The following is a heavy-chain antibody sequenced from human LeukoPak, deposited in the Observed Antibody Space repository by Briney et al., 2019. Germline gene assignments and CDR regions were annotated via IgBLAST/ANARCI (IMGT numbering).Heavy chain of an antibody. Sequence: GGSLRLSCAASGFTFSDYDMHWVRQAPGKGLEWVSRVGATGDTDYPDSVKGRFTISRENAKNSLYLQMNSLRVEDTAVYYCVREHSKVFDPWGQGTLVTVSS. V-gene: IGHV3-13*01. J-gene: IGHJ5*02. CDR2: VGATGDT. CDR1: GFTFSDYD. CDR3: VREHSKVFDP.